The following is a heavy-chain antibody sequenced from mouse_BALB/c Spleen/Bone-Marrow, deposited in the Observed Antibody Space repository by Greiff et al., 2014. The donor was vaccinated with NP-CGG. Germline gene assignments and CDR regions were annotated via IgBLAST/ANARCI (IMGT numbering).Heavy chain of an antibody. CDR1: GYTFSSYW. D-gene: IGHD1-2*01. J-gene: IGHJ2*01. Sequence: VQLQQSGAELAKPGASVKMSCKASGYTFSSYWMHWVKQRPGQGLEWIGYINPSTGYTEYNQKIKDKATLTADKSSSTAYMQLSSLTSEDSAVYYCARSPHYYDLDYWGQGTTLTVSS. V-gene: IGHV1-7*01. CDR3: ARSPHYYDLDY. CDR2: INPSTGYT.